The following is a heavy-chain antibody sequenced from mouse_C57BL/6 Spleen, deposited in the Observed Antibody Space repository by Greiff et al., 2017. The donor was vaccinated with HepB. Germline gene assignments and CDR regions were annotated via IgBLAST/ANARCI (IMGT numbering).Heavy chain of an antibody. D-gene: IGHD1-1*01. CDR2: IYPGSGNT. Sequence: QVQLQQSGAELVRPGASVKLSCKASGYTFTDYYITWVKQRPGQGLEWIARIYPGSGNTYYNEKFKGKATLTAEKSSSTAYMQLSSLTSEDSAVYFCASGTTVPYYFDYWGQGTTLTVSS. CDR3: ASGTTVPYYFDY. CDR1: GYTFTDYY. J-gene: IGHJ2*01. V-gene: IGHV1-76*01.